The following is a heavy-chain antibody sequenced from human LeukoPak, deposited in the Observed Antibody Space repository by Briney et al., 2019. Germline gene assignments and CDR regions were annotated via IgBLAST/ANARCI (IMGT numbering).Heavy chain of an antibody. CDR1: GFTVSRYA. Sequence: GGSLRLSCAASGFTVSRYAMHWVRQAPGKGLEWVAVISDEGRNNYYGAPPEGRFNITRGNSKKPVYVQMIRLRAEDTAGYYCGRERGYSGSCLFGNWGQGTLVTVPS. CDR3: GRERGYSGSCLFGN. V-gene: IGHV3-30*03. J-gene: IGHJ4*02. D-gene: IGHD1-26*01. CDR2: ISDEGRNN.